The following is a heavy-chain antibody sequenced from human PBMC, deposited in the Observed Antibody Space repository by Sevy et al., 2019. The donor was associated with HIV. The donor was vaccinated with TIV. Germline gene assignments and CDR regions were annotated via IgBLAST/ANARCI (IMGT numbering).Heavy chain of an antibody. CDR2: ISSSSTYI. Sequence: GGSLRLSCAASGFTFSSYTMNWVRQAPGKGLEWVSSISSSSTYIYYADSLKGRFTISRDNAENSVYLQMNSLRAEDTAVYYCARDGGCTSTSCLLYFDYWGQGTLVTVSS. CDR3: ARDGGCTSTSCLLYFDY. J-gene: IGHJ4*02. V-gene: IGHV3-21*01. D-gene: IGHD2-2*01. CDR1: GFTFSSYT.